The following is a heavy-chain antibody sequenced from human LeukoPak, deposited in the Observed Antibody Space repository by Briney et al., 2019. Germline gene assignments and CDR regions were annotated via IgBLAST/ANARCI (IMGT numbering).Heavy chain of an antibody. CDR3: AQSLGSSNWIGNWFDP. V-gene: IGHV4-39*01. CDR2: IYYTGRT. CDR1: GGSISSSGHS. Sequence: PSETLSLTCTVSGGSISSSGHSWGWIRQPPGKGLEWTGSIYYTGRTYYNPSLKSRVTISVDTSKNQFSLKLSSVTAADTAVYYCAQSLGSSNWIGNWFDPWGQGTLVTVSS. D-gene: IGHD6-13*01. J-gene: IGHJ5*02.